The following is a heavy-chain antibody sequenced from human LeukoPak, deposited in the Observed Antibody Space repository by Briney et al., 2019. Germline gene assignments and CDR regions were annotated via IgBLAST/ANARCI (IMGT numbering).Heavy chain of an antibody. D-gene: IGHD3-22*01. J-gene: IGHJ4*02. CDR2: IYYGGTT. V-gene: IGHV4-59*08. CDR3: ARHYDSSAYWYYFDS. CDR1: GGSISSYY. Sequence: SETLSLTCTVSGGSISSYYWSWIRQPPGKGLEWIGYIYYGGTTNYNPSLKSRVSISVDTSKNQFSLKVTSVTAADSAVYYCARHYDSSAYWYYFDSWSQGTLVTVSS.